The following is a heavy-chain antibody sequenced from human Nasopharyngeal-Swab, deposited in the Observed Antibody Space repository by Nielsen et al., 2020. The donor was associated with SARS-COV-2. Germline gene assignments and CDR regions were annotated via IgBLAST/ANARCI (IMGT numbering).Heavy chain of an antibody. D-gene: IGHD3-10*01. CDR3: AKEAYVSIVRGVTPWFDP. Sequence: GGSLRLSCAASGFTFSSYGMHWVRQAPGKGLEWVAVIWYDGSNKYYADSVKGRFTISRDNSKNTLYLQMNSLRAEDTAVYYCAKEAYVSIVRGVTPWFDPWGQGTPVTVSS. CDR1: GFTFSSYG. CDR2: IWYDGSNK. V-gene: IGHV3-30*02. J-gene: IGHJ5*02.